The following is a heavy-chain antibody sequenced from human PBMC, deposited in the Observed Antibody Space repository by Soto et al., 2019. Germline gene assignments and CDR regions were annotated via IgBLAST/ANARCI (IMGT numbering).Heavy chain of an antibody. Sequence: QVQLQESGPGLLKPSETLSLTCSVSGGSISGSYWSWIRQYPGKGVEGLGYAYYTGSTNYSPSLRCRVSISVDTSKNEFSLRLSSVTAADSAVYFCARSVAVPGAHIDFWGQGTQVTVSS. CDR2: AYYTGST. CDR1: GGSISGSY. J-gene: IGHJ4*02. V-gene: IGHV4-59*01. D-gene: IGHD6-19*01. CDR3: ARSVAVPGAHIDF.